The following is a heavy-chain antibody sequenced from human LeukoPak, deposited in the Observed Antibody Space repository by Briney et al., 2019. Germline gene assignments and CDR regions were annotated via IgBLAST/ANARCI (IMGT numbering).Heavy chain of an antibody. CDR2: IWYDGSNK. V-gene: IGHV3-33*01. J-gene: IGHJ4*02. Sequence: GGSLRLSCAASGFTFSSYGMHWVRQAPGKGLEWVAVIWYDGSNKYYADSVRGRFTISRDNSKNTLYVQMNNLKPEDTAVYYCARTPGTKAYFDYWGQGTLVTASS. CDR1: GFTFSSYG. CDR3: ARTPGTKAYFDY. D-gene: IGHD1-1*01.